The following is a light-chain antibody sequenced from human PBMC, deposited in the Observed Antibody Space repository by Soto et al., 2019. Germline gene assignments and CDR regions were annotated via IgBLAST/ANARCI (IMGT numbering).Light chain of an antibody. J-gene: IGKJ5*01. CDR2: DAS. CDR1: QTIRSL. Sequence: DIQMTQSPSTLSASVGDRVTITCRASQTIRSLLAWYQQKPGKAPKALIYDASRLGSGVPSRFSGSGSGTEFTLTISSLQPDDFATYYCQQYQTYATFGQGTRWRL. CDR3: QQYQTYAT. V-gene: IGKV1-5*01.